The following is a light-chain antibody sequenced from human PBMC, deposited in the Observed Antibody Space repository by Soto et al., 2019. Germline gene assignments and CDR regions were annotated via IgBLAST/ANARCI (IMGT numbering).Light chain of an antibody. CDR3: QQYNNWPRT. Sequence: EIVLAQSPGTLSLSPGDRATLSCRASQSLSSTYLAWYQQKPGQAPRLLIYGASTRATGIPARFSGSGSGTEFTLTISSLQSEDFAVYYCQQYNNWPRTFGQGTKVDI. CDR1: QSLSSTY. V-gene: IGKV3-15*01. CDR2: GAS. J-gene: IGKJ1*01.